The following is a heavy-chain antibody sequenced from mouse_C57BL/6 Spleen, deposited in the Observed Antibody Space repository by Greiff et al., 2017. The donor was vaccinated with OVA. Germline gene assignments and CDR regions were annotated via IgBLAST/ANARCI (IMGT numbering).Heavy chain of an antibody. V-gene: IGHV1-52*01. Sequence: QVQLQQPGAELVRPGSSVKLSCKASGYTFTSYWMHWVKQRPIQGLEWIGNIDPSDSETHYSQKFKDKATLTVDKSSSTAYMQLSSLTSEDSAVYYCARIDMITTFFDYWGQGTTLTVSS. CDR2: IDPSDSET. D-gene: IGHD2-4*01. J-gene: IGHJ2*01. CDR1: GYTFTSYW. CDR3: ARIDMITTFFDY.